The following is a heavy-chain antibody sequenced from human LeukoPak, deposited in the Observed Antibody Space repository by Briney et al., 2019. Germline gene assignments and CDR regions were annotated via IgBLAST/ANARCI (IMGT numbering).Heavy chain of an antibody. V-gene: IGHV4-34*01. CDR3: SEAMTTVTNKYFQH. CDR1: GGSFSGYY. J-gene: IGHJ1*01. CDR2: INHSGST. Sequence: SETLSLTCAVYGGSFSGYYWSWIRQPPGKGLEWIGEINHSGSTNYNPSLKSRVTISVDTSKNQFSLKLSSVTAADTAVYYCSEAMTTVTNKYFQHWGQGTLVTVSS. D-gene: IGHD4-17*01.